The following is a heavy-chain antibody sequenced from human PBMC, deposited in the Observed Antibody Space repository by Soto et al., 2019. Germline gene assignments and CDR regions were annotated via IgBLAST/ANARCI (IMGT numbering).Heavy chain of an antibody. CDR2: VYYRGRS. V-gene: IGHV4-39*01. J-gene: IGHJ4*02. D-gene: IGHD2-8*01. CDR1: GGSVSNSNYY. CDR3: VSQRTSVLTQAYFDY. Sequence: SETLSLTCTVSGGSVSNSNYYWGWIRPSPGKGLEWIGSVYYRGRSYSKSSVKSRVTISVDTSKNQFSLNLNSVTASDTAVYYCVSQRTSVLTQAYFDYWGPGALVTVS.